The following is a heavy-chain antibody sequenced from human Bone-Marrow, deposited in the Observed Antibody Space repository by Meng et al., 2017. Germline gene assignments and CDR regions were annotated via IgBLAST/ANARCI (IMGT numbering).Heavy chain of an antibody. CDR2: ISSSGSTI. J-gene: IGHJ4*02. CDR3: AREPGYGEEGFDY. CDR1: ELNSSSCG. V-gene: IGHV3-48*04. D-gene: IGHD5-18*01. Sequence: VRLVESGGGVVQPGRSLRLSCVASELNSSSCGMHCVRQAPGKGLEWVSYISSSGSTIYYADSVKGRFTISRDNAKNSLYLQMNSLRAEDTAVYYCAREPGYGEEGFDYWGQGTLVTVSS.